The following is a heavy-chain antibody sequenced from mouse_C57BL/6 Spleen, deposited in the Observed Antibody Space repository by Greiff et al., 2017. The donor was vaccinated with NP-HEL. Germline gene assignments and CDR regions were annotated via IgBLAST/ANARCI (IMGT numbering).Heavy chain of an antibody. J-gene: IGHJ4*01. CDR3: ARKDYGSSLSYYAMDY. CDR2: IYPGDGDT. CDR1: GYAFSSSW. V-gene: IGHV1-82*01. Sequence: QVQLQQSGPELVKPGASVKISCKASGYAFSSSWMNWVKLRPGKGLEWIGRIYPGDGDTNYNGKFKGKATLTADKSSSTAYMQLSSLTSEDSAVYFCARKDYGSSLSYYAMDYWGQGTSVTVSS. D-gene: IGHD1-1*01.